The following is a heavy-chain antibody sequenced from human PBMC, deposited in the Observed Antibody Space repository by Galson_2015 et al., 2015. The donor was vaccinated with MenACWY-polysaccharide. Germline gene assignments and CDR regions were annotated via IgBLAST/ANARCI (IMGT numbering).Heavy chain of an antibody. J-gene: IGHJ4*02. V-gene: IGHV1-2*02. D-gene: IGHD4-23*01. CDR3: ATPGGRDY. Sequence: SVKVSCKASGYSFNDNYIHWVRQAPGQGLEWMGWIHPKSGGTQYAQKFQGGVTMTRDTSISTSYMELSRLRPGDTAVYYCATPGGRDYWGQGTLVTVSS. CDR1: GYSFNDNY. CDR2: IHPKSGGT.